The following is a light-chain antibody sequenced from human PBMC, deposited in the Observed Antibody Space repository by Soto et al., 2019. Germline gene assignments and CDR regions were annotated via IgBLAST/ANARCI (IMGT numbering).Light chain of an antibody. CDR3: QQRSTWSPT. Sequence: PGDRATLSCRASQSVAAYLAWYQQRPGQAPRLLMFDASNRATGTPTRFSGRGSGTDFTLTISSLEPEDFAVYYCQQRSTWSPTFGQGTKVEIK. CDR1: QSVAAY. CDR2: DAS. V-gene: IGKV3-11*01. J-gene: IGKJ1*01.